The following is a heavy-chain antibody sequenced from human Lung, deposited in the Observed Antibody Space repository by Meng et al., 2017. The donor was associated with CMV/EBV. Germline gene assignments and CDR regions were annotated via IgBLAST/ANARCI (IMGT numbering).Heavy chain of an antibody. D-gene: IGHD1-1*01. J-gene: IGHJ4*02. CDR2: IKPTTEHETI. CDR1: GFTISNAK. Sequence: GESLKISCASPGFTISNAKISWVRQAPGKGLEWVARIKPTTEHETIDYAAPVEGRFTISRDDSRNTVYLQMNSLKSEDTAVYFCTTVNWNYYDYWGQGTVVTGSS. V-gene: IGHV3-15*01. CDR3: TTVNWNYYDY.